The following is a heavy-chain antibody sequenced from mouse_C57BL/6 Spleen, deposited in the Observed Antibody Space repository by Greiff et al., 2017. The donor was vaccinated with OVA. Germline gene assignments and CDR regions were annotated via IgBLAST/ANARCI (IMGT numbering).Heavy chain of an antibody. CDR3: ARYYYYYAMDY. V-gene: IGHV1-69*01. CDR2: IDPSDSYT. J-gene: IGHJ4*01. D-gene: IGHD1-1*02. Sequence: QVQLQQPGAELVMPGASVKLSCKASGYTFTSYWMHWVKQRPGQGLEWIGEIDPSDSYTNYNQKFKGKSTLTVDKSSSTAYMQLSSLTSEDSAVYYCARYYYYYAMDYWGQGTSVTVSS. CDR1: GYTFTSYW.